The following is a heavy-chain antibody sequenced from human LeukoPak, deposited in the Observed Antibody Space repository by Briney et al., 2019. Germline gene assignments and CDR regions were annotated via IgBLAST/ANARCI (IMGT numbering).Heavy chain of an antibody. Sequence: GASVKVSCKASGYTFTGYYMHWVRQAPGQGLKWMGWINPRSGGTNYAQKFQGRVTMTRDTSISTAYMELSRLRSDDTAVYYCARDPHYYILTGSFSYWGQGTLVTVSS. CDR3: ARDPHYYILTGSFSY. V-gene: IGHV1-2*02. D-gene: IGHD3-9*01. CDR1: GYTFTGYY. CDR2: INPRSGGT. J-gene: IGHJ4*02.